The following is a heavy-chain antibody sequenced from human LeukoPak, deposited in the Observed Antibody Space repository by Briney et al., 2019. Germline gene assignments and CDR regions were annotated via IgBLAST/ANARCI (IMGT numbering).Heavy chain of an antibody. CDR3: ARSAYGDYPAAAFDI. Sequence: PVKVSCKASGGTFSSYTISWVRQAPGQGLEWMGRIIPILGIANYAQKFQGRVTITADKSTSTAYMELSSLRSEDTAVYYCARSAYGDYPAAAFDIWGQGTMVTVSS. CDR1: GGTFSSYT. V-gene: IGHV1-69*02. J-gene: IGHJ3*02. CDR2: IIPILGIA. D-gene: IGHD4-17*01.